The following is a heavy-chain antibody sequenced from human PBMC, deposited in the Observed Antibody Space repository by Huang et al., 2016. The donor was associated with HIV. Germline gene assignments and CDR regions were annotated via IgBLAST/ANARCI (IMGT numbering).Heavy chain of an antibody. CDR3: ARGFGINYNHEAFDV. Sequence: QIQLAQSGAEVKKPGASVKVSCKASGYTFTNYDINWVRQASGQGGEWKGWVNPKSGNVGYTKKFQGRVAILRNSSINTSYLEVTSLTSEDTAVYYCARGFGINYNHEAFDVWGQGTMVTVSS. CDR1: GYTFTNYD. D-gene: IGHD3-10*01. CDR2: VNPKSGNV. V-gene: IGHV1-8*01. J-gene: IGHJ3*01.